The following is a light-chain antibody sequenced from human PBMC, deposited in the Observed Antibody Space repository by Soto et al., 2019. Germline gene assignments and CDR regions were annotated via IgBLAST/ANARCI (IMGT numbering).Light chain of an antibody. Sequence: EIVLKQSPDTLSLSPGERATLSCRASQSVRSNYLAWYQQKPGQAPRFLIYDASSRATGIPDRFSGSGSGTDFTLTISRLEPEDFAVYYRQQYGSTPLTFGGGTKWIS. CDR2: DAS. J-gene: IGKJ4*01. CDR3: QQYGSTPLT. V-gene: IGKV3-20*01. CDR1: QSVRSNY.